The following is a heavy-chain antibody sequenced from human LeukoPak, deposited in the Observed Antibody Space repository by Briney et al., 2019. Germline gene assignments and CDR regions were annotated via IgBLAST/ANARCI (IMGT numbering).Heavy chain of an antibody. Sequence: ASVKVSCKASGGTFSSYAISWVRQAPGQGLEWMGGIIPIFGTANYAQKFQGRVTITADESTSTAYMELSSLRAEDTAVYYCAKDFGDSSGWSFDYWGQGTLVTVSS. CDR1: GGTFSSYA. D-gene: IGHD6-19*01. CDR2: IIPIFGTA. CDR3: AKDFGDSSGWSFDY. J-gene: IGHJ4*02. V-gene: IGHV1-69*13.